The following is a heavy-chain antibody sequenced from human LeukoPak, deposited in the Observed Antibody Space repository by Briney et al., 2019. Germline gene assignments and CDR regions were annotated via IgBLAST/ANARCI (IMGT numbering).Heavy chain of an antibody. J-gene: IGHJ6*02. V-gene: IGHV3-74*01. Sequence: QPGGSLLLSCAASGFTFSSYWMHWVRQVPGKGPVWVSRINSDDSRINYADSVKGRFTISRDNAKNTLYLEMNSLRAEDTAVYHCARGLSSRWYNGMDVWGQGTTVTVSS. CDR1: GFTFSSYW. CDR3: ARGLSSRWYNGMDV. CDR2: INSDDSRI. D-gene: IGHD6-13*01.